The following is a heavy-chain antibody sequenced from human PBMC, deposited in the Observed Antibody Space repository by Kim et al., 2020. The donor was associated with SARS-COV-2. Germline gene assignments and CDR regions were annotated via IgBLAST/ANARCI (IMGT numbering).Heavy chain of an antibody. Sequence: ASVKVSCKASGYTFTSYAMHWVRQAPGQRLEWMGWINAGNGNTKYSQKFQGRVTITRDTSASTAYMELSSLRSEDTAVYYCARDPLNIAAAGTGWYFDLWGRGTLVTVSS. D-gene: IGHD6-13*01. V-gene: IGHV1-3*01. J-gene: IGHJ2*01. CDR3: ARDPLNIAAAGTGWYFDL. CDR1: GYTFTSYA. CDR2: INAGNGNT.